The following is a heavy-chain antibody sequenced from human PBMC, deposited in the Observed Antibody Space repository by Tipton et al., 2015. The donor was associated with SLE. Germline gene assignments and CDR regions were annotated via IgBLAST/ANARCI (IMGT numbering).Heavy chain of an antibody. CDR2: LNHSGGT. CDR1: GGSFRGHY. D-gene: IGHD3-16*01. J-gene: IGHJ4*01. Sequence: AGLVKPSETLSLTCAAYGGSFRGHYWSWIRQPRGKGLECVGELNHSGGTNSNPSLKRRVTISLDTSKNQFSLNLSSVTAADTAVYYCARGLGSPFDYWGQGTLVTVSS. CDR3: ARGLGSPFDY. V-gene: IGHV4-34*01.